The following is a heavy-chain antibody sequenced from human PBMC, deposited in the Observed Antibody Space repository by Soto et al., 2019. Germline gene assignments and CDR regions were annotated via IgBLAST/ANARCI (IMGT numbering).Heavy chain of an antibody. CDR2: IIPVFQTA. CDR3: ARGGSGYTWFNEF. CDR1: GGLFSSYP. D-gene: IGHD3-22*01. J-gene: IGHJ4*02. Sequence: QAQLVQSGAEVKKPGSSVKVSCKASGGLFSSYPISWVRQVPGQGLEWMGGIIPVFQTAYYTQRFQGRVTITADESTNTAYMELSSLISEDTAIYYCARGGSGYTWFNEFWGQGTLVTVSS. V-gene: IGHV1-69*01.